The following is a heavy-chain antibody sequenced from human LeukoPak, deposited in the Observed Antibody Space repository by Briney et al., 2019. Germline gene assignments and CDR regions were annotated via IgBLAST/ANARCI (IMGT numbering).Heavy chain of an antibody. CDR2: ISGSGGNT. V-gene: IGHV3-23*01. CDR3: AKGPHRSSSPLHYLDY. J-gene: IGHJ4*02. D-gene: IGHD6-6*01. Sequence: GGSLSLSCAASGFTFSSYAMSWVRQAPGKGLEWVSPISGSGGNTYYEDSVKGRFTISRDNYRNTLSLQMSSLRAEDTAVYFCAKGPHRSSSPLHYLDYWGQGTLVTVSS. CDR1: GFTFSSYA.